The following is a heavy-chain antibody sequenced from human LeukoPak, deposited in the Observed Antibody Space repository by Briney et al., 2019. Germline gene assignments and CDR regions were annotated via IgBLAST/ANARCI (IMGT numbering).Heavy chain of an antibody. J-gene: IGHJ4*02. D-gene: IGHD6-19*01. CDR3: ARDNAGIAVAGPGGN. CDR2: ISSSGSTI. CDR1: GFTFSSYE. Sequence: PGGSLRLSCAASGFTFSSYEMNWVRQALGKGLEWVSYISSSGSTIYYADSVKGRFTISRDNAKNSLYLQMNSLRAEDTAVYYCARDNAGIAVAGPGGNWGQGTLVTVSS. V-gene: IGHV3-48*03.